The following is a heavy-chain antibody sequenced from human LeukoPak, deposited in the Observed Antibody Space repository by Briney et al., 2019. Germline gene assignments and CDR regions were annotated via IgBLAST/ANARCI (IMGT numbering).Heavy chain of an antibody. CDR2: VSYDGTT. Sequence: SETLSLTCTVSDDSMSRYYWSWVRQSPGKGLEWIGYVSYDGTTSYDSSLGGRVTISLDTSTNQFSLRLRSVTAADTAVYYCASTTHPKHPDYGGDWPFFDYWGQGILVTVSS. D-gene: IGHD2-21*02. CDR3: ASTTHPKHPDYGGDWPFFDY. CDR1: DDSMSRYY. J-gene: IGHJ4*02. V-gene: IGHV4-59*08.